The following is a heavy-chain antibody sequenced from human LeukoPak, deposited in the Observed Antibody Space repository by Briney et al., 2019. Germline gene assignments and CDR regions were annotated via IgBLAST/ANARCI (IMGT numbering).Heavy chain of an antibody. CDR3: ASTTYCSSTSCYFGFPTLGFDY. D-gene: IGHD2-2*01. Sequence: PGGSLRLSCAASGFTFSSYSMHWVRQAPGKGLEWVSSISSSSSYIYYADSVKGRFTISRDNAKNSLYLQMNSLRAEDTAVYYCASTTYCSSTSCYFGFPTLGFDYWGQGTLVTVSS. CDR1: GFTFSSYS. V-gene: IGHV3-21*01. CDR2: ISSSSSYI. J-gene: IGHJ4*02.